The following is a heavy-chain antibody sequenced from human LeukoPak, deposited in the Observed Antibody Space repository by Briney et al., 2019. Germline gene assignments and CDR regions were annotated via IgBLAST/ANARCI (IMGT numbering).Heavy chain of an antibody. CDR3: ARVNINNWHSCDY. CDR1: GGSISSNNW. J-gene: IGHJ4*02. V-gene: IGHV4-4*02. D-gene: IGHD1-1*01. Sequence: SGTLSLTCAVSGGSISSNNWWGWVRQPPGKGLEWIGEIYHSGSPNYNPSLKSRVTISVDRSRNHFSLNLSSVTAADTAVYYCARVNINNWHSCDYWGQGTLVTVSS. CDR2: IYHSGSP.